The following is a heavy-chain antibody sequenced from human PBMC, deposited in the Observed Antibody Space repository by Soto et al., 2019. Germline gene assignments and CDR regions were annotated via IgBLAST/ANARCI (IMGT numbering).Heavy chain of an antibody. V-gene: IGHV1-58*01. CDR1: GFSFTSSS. Sequence: AVKVPFKASGFSFTSSSVWWGERVHGQRLKWKGWIAVGSRNRHYAQTFQERATITRDTSTNTAYMELSSLRYEDTAVYYCAALGVNFDHWGQGTLVTVSS. J-gene: IGHJ4*02. CDR2: IAVGSRNR. CDR3: AALGVNFDH. D-gene: IGHD2-8*01.